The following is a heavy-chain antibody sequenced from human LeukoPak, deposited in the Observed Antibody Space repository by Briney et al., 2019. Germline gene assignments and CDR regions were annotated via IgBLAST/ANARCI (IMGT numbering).Heavy chain of an antibody. V-gene: IGHV1-2*02. CDR1: GYTFTGYY. J-gene: IGHJ5*02. CDR3: ARDRENNCSSTSCFYVPFDP. D-gene: IGHD2-2*01. CDR2: INPNNGGT. Sequence: ASVKVSCKASGYTFTGYYMHWVRQAPGQGLEWMGRINPNNGGTNYAQKFQGRVTMTRDTSISTAYMELSRLRSDDTAVYYCARDRENNCSSTSCFYVPFDPWGQGTLVTVSS.